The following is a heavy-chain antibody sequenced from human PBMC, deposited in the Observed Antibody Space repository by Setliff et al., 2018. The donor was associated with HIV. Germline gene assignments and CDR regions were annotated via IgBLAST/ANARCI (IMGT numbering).Heavy chain of an antibody. V-gene: IGHV1-24*01. Sequence: ASVKVSCKISGYTLTEVSMHWVRQAPGKGLEWMGYFDPQDGKTIYAQKLQGRVTMTTDTSTSTAYMELRSLISDDTAVYYCARNAAGATSYYDSSGYSDLDYWGQGTMVTVSS. D-gene: IGHD3-22*01. CDR3: ARNAAGATSYYDSSGYSDLDY. CDR1: GYTLTEVS. J-gene: IGHJ4*02. CDR2: FDPQDGKT.